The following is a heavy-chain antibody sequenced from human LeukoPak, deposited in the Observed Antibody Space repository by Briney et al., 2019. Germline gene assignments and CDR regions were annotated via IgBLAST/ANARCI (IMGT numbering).Heavy chain of an antibody. V-gene: IGHV1-24*01. J-gene: IGHJ6*04. CDR1: GYTLTELS. CDR3: AKIPLYYYGWGSYMGGMDV. CDR2: FDPEDGET. Sequence: ASVKVSCKVSGYTLTELSMHWVRQAPGKGLEWMGGFDPEDGETIYAQKFQGRVTMTEDTSTDTAYMELSSLRSEDTAVYYCAKIPLYYYGWGSYMGGMDVGGKGTTVTVS. D-gene: IGHD3-10*01.